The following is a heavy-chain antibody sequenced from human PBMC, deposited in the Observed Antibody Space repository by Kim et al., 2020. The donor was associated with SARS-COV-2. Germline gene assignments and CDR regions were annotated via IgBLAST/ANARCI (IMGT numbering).Heavy chain of an antibody. CDR1: GYTFTSYG. D-gene: IGHD1-26*01. CDR3: ARAGGGWGRWELGDY. CDR2: ISAYNGNT. J-gene: IGHJ4*02. V-gene: IGHV1-18*04. Sequence: ASVKVSCKASGYTFTSYGISWVRQAPGQGLEWMGWISAYNGNTNYAQKLQGRVTMTTDTSTSTAYMELRSLRSDDTAVYYCARAGGGWGRWELGDYWGQGTLVTVSS.